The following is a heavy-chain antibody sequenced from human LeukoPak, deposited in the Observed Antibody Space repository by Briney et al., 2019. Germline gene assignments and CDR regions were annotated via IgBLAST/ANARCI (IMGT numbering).Heavy chain of an antibody. D-gene: IGHD6-13*01. J-gene: IGHJ4*02. CDR2: IRYDGSNK. Sequence: GGSLRLSCAASGFTFSSYSMNWVRQAPGKGLEWVAFIRYDGSNKYYADSVKGRFTISRDNSKNTLYLQMNSLRAEDTAVYYCAKVPNTYSSSWYSSPFDYWGQGTLVTVSS. CDR1: GFTFSSYS. CDR3: AKVPNTYSSSWYSSPFDY. V-gene: IGHV3-30*02.